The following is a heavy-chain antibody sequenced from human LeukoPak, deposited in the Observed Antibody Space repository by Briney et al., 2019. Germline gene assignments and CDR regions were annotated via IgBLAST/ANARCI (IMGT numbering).Heavy chain of an antibody. V-gene: IGHV3-74*03. CDR3: ARAQYSYGHYYFDY. CDR1: GFTFSSYW. J-gene: IGHJ4*02. Sequence: QPGGTLRLSCAASGFTFSSYWMDWVRHAPGKGLVWVLSINSDGRSTTYEDSVRGRFTIYRDNAKNTLYLQMNSLRAEDTAVYYCARAQYSYGHYYFDYWGQGTLVTVSS. D-gene: IGHD5-18*01. CDR2: INSDGRST.